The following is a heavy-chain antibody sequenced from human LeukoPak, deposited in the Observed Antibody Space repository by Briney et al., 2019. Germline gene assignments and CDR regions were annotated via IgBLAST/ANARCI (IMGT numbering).Heavy chain of an antibody. CDR1: GFTVSSNY. V-gene: IGHV3-53*01. CDR3: AREGASSSFGY. Sequence: GGSLRLSCVVSGFTVSSNYMSWVRQAPGKGLEWVSVLYSGGNTYHADSVKGRFTISRDNSKNTLYLQMNSLRAEDTAVYYCAREGASSSFGYWGQETLVTVSS. D-gene: IGHD6-13*01. J-gene: IGHJ4*02. CDR2: LYSGGNT.